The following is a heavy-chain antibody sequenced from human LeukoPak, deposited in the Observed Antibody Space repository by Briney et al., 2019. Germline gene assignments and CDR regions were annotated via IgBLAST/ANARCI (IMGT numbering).Heavy chain of an antibody. CDR1: GGSFSGYY. J-gene: IGHJ6*02. D-gene: IGHD2-2*01. CDR2: INHSGST. Sequence: SETLSLTCAVYGGSFSGYYWSWIRQPPGKGLEWIGEINHSGSTNYNPSLESRVTISVDTSKNQFSLKLSSVTAADTAVYYCARGPFVVVPAAIYSIEPDAMDVWGQGTTVTVSS. CDR3: ARGPFVVVPAAIYSIEPDAMDV. V-gene: IGHV4-34*01.